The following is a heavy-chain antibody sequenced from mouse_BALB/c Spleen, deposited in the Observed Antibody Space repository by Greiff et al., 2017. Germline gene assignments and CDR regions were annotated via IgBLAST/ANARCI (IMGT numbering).Heavy chain of an antibody. Sequence: QVQLQQSGPGLVQPSQSLSITCTVSGFSLTSHGVHWVRQSPGKGLEWLGVIWSGGSTDYNAAFISRLSISKDNSKSQVFFKMNSLQANDTAIYYCARTLGDYAMDYWGQGTSVTVSS. CDR2: IWSGGST. J-gene: IGHJ4*01. CDR1: GFSLTSHG. CDR3: ARTLGDYAMDY. V-gene: IGHV2-2*02. D-gene: IGHD4-1*01.